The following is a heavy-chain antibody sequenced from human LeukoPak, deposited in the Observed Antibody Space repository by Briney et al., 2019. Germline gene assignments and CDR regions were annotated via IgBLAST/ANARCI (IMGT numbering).Heavy chain of an antibody. D-gene: IGHD2-15*01. V-gene: IGHV4-38-2*01. CDR2: IYHSGSSGST. Sequence: NPSETLSLTCAVSGYSISSGYYWGWIRQPPRKGLEWIGSIYHSGSSGSTYYNPSLKSRVTISVDTSKNQFSLKLSSVTAADTAVYYCARTLGYCSGGSCRSFDYWGQGTLVTVSS. CDR1: GYSISSGYY. J-gene: IGHJ4*02. CDR3: ARTLGYCSGGSCRSFDY.